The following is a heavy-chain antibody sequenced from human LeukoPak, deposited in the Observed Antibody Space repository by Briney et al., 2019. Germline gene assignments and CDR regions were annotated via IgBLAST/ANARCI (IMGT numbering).Heavy chain of an antibody. V-gene: IGHV3-23*01. CDR2: ISGSGGST. D-gene: IGHD2-15*01. J-gene: IGHJ4*02. CDR3: AKCSGGTCYSSLDY. Sequence: PGGSLRLSCAASGFTFSSYAMSWVRQAPGKGLEWVSGISGSGGSTYYADSVKGRFTISRDNSKNTLYLQTNSLRAGDTAVYYCAKCSGGTCYSSLDYWGQGTLVTVSS. CDR1: GFTFSSYA.